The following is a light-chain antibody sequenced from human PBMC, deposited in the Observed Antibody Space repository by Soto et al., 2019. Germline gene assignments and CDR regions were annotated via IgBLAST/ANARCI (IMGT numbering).Light chain of an antibody. J-gene: IGKJ4*01. CDR2: DAS. CDR3: QQRSNWPLT. V-gene: IGKV3-11*01. Sequence: IVSTHTPSTLPLSPAERATLSCRASQSVSSYLAWYQQKPGQAPRLLISDASNRATGIPARFSGSGSGTDFTLTISSLEPEDFAVYYCQQRSNWPLTSGGGTKVDI. CDR1: QSVSSY.